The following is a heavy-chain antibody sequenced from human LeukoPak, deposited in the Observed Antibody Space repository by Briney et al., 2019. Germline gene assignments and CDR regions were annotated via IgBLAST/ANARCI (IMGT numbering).Heavy chain of an antibody. CDR2: ISSSSSYT. CDR3: ARDWLAAAGTFDY. D-gene: IGHD6-13*01. CDR1: GFTFSDYY. Sequence: GGSLRLSCAASGFTFSDYYMSWIRQAPGKGLEWVSYISSSSSYTNCADSVKGRFTISRDNAKNSLYLQMNSLRAEDTAVYYCARDWLAAAGTFDYWGQGTLVTVSS. V-gene: IGHV3-11*05. J-gene: IGHJ4*02.